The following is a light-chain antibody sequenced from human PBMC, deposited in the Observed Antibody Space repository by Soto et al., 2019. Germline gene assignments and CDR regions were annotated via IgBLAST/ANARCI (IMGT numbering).Light chain of an antibody. Sequence: QSALTQPASVSGSPGQSITISCTGTSSDVGGYNYVSWYQQHPCKAPKRMIYEVSNRPSGVSNRFSGYKSGNTASLTISGLQAADEAAYYCSSYTSSSTLVFGGGTNLTVL. J-gene: IGLJ2*01. V-gene: IGLV2-14*01. CDR2: EVS. CDR1: SSDVGGYNY. CDR3: SSYTSSSTLV.